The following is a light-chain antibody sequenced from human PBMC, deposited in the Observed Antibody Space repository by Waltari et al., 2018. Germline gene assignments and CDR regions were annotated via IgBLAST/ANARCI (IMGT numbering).Light chain of an antibody. CDR1: SSDVGGYNY. CDR2: DVS. Sequence: QSALTQPASVSGSPGQSLTISCPGTSSDVGGYNYVSGYQQHPGKAPKLMIYDVSNRPSGVSNRFSGSKSGNTASLTISGLQAEDEADYYCSSYTSSSTRVFGGGTKLTVL. J-gene: IGLJ3*02. V-gene: IGLV2-14*01. CDR3: SSYTSSSTRV.